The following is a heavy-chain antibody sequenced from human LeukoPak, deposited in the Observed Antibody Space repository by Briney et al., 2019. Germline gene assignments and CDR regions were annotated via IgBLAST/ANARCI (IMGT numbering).Heavy chain of an antibody. V-gene: IGHV4-39*07. CDR2: IYYSGST. CDR1: GGSISRSSYY. D-gene: IGHD2-2*01. Sequence: PSETLSLTCTVSGGSISRSSYYWGWIRQPPGKGLEWIGSIYYSGSTYYNPSLKSRVTISVDTSKSQFSLKLSSVTAADTAVYYCARVTSRYQLAYNWFDPWGQGTLVTVSS. CDR3: ARVTSRYQLAYNWFDP. J-gene: IGHJ5*02.